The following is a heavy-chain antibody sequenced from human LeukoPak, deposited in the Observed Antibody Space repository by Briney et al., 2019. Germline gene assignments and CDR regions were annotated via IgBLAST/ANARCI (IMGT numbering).Heavy chain of an antibody. Sequence: GGSLRLSCAASGFTFSSYAMSWVRQAPGKGLEWVSAISGSGGSTYYADSVKGRFTISRDNSKNTLYLQMNSLRAEDTAVYCCAEQQQLGMTFDYWGQGTLVTVSS. CDR3: AEQQQLGMTFDY. CDR2: ISGSGGST. J-gene: IGHJ4*02. CDR1: GFTFSSYA. V-gene: IGHV3-23*01. D-gene: IGHD6-13*01.